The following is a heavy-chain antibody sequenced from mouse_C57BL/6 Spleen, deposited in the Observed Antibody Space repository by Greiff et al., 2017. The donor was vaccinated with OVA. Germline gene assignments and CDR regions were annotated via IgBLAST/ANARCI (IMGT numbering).Heavy chain of an antibody. V-gene: IGHV5-6*01. CDR1: GFTFSSYG. CDR3: ARHEDYGNYEGY. CDR2: ISSGGSYT. J-gene: IGHJ2*01. D-gene: IGHD2-1*01. Sequence: EVHLVESGGDLVKPGGSLKLSCAASGFTFSSYGMSWVRQTPDKRLEWVATISSGGSYTYYPDSVKGRFTISRDNAKNTLYLQMSSLKSEDTAMYYCARHEDYGNYEGYWGQGTTLTVSS.